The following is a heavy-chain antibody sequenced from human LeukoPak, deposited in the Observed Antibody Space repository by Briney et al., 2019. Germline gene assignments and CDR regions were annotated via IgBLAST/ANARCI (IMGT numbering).Heavy chain of an antibody. Sequence: ASVKVSCKASGYTFTTFSIHWVRQASGQGLEWMGIINPSDGTTMYAQKFQGRVTMTGDTSTSTLYMEVSSLRAADTAVYYCARHIVATSSPDYWGQGTLVTVSS. CDR1: GYTFTTFS. J-gene: IGHJ4*02. V-gene: IGHV1-46*01. CDR2: INPSDGTT. CDR3: ARHIVATSSPDY. D-gene: IGHD5-12*01.